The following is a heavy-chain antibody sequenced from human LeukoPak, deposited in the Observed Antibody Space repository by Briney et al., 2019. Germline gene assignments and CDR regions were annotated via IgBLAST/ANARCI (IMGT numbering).Heavy chain of an antibody. CDR3: AREDYAESHAEYFQH. Sequence: PGRSLRLSCAASGFTFSSYGMHWVRQAPGKGLEWVAVFWFDGSNKYYAEFVKGRFTISRDISNNTLYLQMDSLRAEDTAVYYCAREDYAESHAEYFQHWGQGTLVTVSS. CDR1: GFTFSSYG. V-gene: IGHV3-33*01. D-gene: IGHD4-17*01. J-gene: IGHJ1*01. CDR2: FWFDGSNK.